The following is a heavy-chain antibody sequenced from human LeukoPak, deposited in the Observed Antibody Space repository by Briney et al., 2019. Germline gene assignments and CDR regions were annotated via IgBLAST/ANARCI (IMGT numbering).Heavy chain of an antibody. J-gene: IGHJ4*02. CDR3: ASDMSYSGYYIDY. D-gene: IGHD3-3*01. V-gene: IGHV3-30-3*01. CDR2: ISYDGSNE. Sequence: GSTLRLYCAASGFTFSSYAMHWVRQAPGKGLEWVALISYDGSNEYYADSVKGRFTISRDNSKNTLYLQMNGLRAEDTAVYYCASDMSYSGYYIDYWGQGTLVTVSS. CDR1: GFTFSSYA.